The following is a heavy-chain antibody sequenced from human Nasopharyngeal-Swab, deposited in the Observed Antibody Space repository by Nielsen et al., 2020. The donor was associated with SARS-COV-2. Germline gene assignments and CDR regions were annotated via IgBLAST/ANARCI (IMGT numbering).Heavy chain of an antibody. Sequence: SETLSLTCTVSGGSISSYYWSWIRQPPGKGLEWIGYIYYSGSTNYNPSLKSRVTISVDTSKNQFSLKLSSVTAAGTAVYYCARGGRSIAVAGRAFDYWGQGTLVTVSS. V-gene: IGHV4-59*01. CDR1: GGSISSYY. CDR2: IYYSGST. J-gene: IGHJ4*02. CDR3: ARGGRSIAVAGRAFDY. D-gene: IGHD6-19*01.